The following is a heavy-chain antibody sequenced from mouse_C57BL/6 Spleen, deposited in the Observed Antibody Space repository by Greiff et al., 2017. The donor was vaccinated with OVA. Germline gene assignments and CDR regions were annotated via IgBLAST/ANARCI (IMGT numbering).Heavy chain of an antibody. CDR3: ASPYYGSSPDY. J-gene: IGHJ4*01. V-gene: IGHV1-26*01. CDR2: INPNNGGT. D-gene: IGHD1-1*01. CDR1: GYTFTDYY. Sequence: VQLQQSGPELVKPGASVKISCKASGYTFTDYYMNWVKQSHGKSLEWIGDINPNNGGTSYNQKFKGKATLTVDKSSSTAYMELRSLTSEDSAVYYCASPYYGSSPDYWGQGTSVTVSS.